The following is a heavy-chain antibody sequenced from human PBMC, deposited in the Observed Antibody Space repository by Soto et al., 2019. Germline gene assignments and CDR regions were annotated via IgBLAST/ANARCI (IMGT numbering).Heavy chain of an antibody. CDR3: ARDNWNYGLAFDY. D-gene: IGHD1-7*01. V-gene: IGHV4-30-4*01. Sequence: PSETLSLTCTVSGGSISSGDYYWSWIRQPPGKGLEWIGYIYYSGSTYYNPSLKSRVTISVDTSKNQFSLRLSSVTAADTAVYYCARDNWNYGLAFDYWGQGTLVTVSS. CDR1: GGSISSGDYY. J-gene: IGHJ4*02. CDR2: IYYSGST.